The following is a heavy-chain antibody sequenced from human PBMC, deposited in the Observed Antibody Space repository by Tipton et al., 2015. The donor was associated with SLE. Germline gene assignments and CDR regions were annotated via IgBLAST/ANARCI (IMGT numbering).Heavy chain of an antibody. Sequence: TLSLTCAVYGGSFSGYYWSWIRQPPGKGLEWSGEINHSGSTNYNPSLKSRVTISVDTSKNQFSLKLSSVTAAYTAVYYCARAFGYCSSTSCPIKGGYYYYIDARVKWTTVTVSS. D-gene: IGHD2-2*01. J-gene: IGHJ6*03. CDR1: GGSFSGYY. CDR2: INHSGST. V-gene: IGHV4-34*01. CDR3: ARAFGYCSSTSCPIKGGYYYYIDA.